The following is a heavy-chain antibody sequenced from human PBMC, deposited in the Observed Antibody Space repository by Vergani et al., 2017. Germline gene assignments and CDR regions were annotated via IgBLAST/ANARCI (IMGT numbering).Heavy chain of an antibody. D-gene: IGHD3-9*01. J-gene: IGHJ4*02. CDR1: GGSISSGSYY. V-gene: IGHV4-61*02. CDR2: IYTSGST. Sequence: QVQLQESGPGLVKPSQTLSLTCTVSGGSISSGSYYWSWIRQPAGKGLEWIGRIYTSGSTNYNPSLRSRAIMSVDASKKQFSLKLTSVTAADTAIYFCARTESFILRYFHWALWGQGTLVTVSS. CDR3: ARTESFILRYFHWAL.